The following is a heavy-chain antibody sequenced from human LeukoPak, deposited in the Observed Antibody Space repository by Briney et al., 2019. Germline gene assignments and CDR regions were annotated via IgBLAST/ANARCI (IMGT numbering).Heavy chain of an antibody. CDR1: GFTFSSYA. Sequence: GGSLRLSCAASGFTFSSYAMSWVRQAPGKGLEWVSGISGSGGSGGRTYYADSVKGRFTISRDNSKITLYLQMNGLRAEDTALFYCAKAVVVVPAATPFDYWGLGTLVTVSS. CDR3: AKAVVVVPAATPFDY. J-gene: IGHJ4*02. CDR2: ISGSGGSGGRT. D-gene: IGHD2-2*01. V-gene: IGHV3-23*01.